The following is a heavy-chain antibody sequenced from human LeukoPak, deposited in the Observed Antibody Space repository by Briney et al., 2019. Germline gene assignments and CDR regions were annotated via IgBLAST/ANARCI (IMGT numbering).Heavy chain of an antibody. CDR1: GGSISSSSYY. Sequence: SETLSLTCTVSGGSISSSSYYWGWIRRPPGKGLEWIGSIYYSGSTYYNPSLKSRVTVSVDTSKNQFSLNLSSVTAADTAVYYCAVTLLGSYNGLFDYWGQGTLVTVSS. V-gene: IGHV4-39*07. CDR3: AVTLLGSYNGLFDY. D-gene: IGHD5-24*01. CDR2: IYYSGST. J-gene: IGHJ4*02.